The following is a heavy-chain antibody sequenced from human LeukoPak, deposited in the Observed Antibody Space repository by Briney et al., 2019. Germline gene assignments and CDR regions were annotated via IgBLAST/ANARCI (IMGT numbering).Heavy chain of an antibody. D-gene: IGHD1-26*01. Sequence: PGESLKISCKGSGYSFSNYWIGWVRQVPGKGLEWMGIIYAGDSDTRYSPSFQGQVTISADKSISTAYLEWSSLRASDTAMYYCARVEGGTRVDYWGQGTLVTVSS. CDR3: ARVEGGTRVDY. V-gene: IGHV5-51*01. CDR2: IYAGDSDT. CDR1: GYSFSNYW. J-gene: IGHJ4*02.